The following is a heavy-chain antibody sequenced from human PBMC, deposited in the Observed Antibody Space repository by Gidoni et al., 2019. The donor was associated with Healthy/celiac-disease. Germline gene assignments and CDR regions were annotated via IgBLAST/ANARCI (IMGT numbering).Heavy chain of an antibody. CDR3: AKGTSYGGLVYYFDY. J-gene: IGHJ4*02. D-gene: IGHD1-26*01. V-gene: IGHV3-23*01. CDR1: CFTFGSYA. CDR2: ISGSGGRT. Sequence: EVQLLDSGGGLVQPGGSLRLSFSTSCFTFGSYAISWARQAPGKGLEWVSVISGSGGRTYYADSVKGRFTISRDNSKNTLYLQMNSLRAEDTAVYYCAKGTSYGGLVYYFDYWGQGTLVTVSS.